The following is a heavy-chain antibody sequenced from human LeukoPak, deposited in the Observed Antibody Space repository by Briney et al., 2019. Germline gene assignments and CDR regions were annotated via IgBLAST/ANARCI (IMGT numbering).Heavy chain of an antibody. CDR1: GFTLSNYW. CDR3: GRGGVVASMDV. V-gene: IGHV3-74*01. J-gene: IGHJ6*02. Sequence: GGSLRLSCVASGFTLSNYWMHWVRQAPGKGLVWVSHINGDGTSTGYADSVRGRFTISRDNAKNTLYLQMNSLRAEDTAVYYCGRGGVVASMDVWGQGGTVSVSS. CDR2: INGDGTST. D-gene: IGHD2-15*01.